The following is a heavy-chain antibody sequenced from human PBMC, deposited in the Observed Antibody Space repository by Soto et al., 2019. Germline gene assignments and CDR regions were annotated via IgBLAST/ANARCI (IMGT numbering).Heavy chain of an antibody. V-gene: IGHV4-38-2*01. CDR2: IYRSGTT. D-gene: IGHD1-26*01. CDR1: NFSIRSGYY. Sequence: PSETLSLTCVVSNFSIRSGYYWGWIRQSPGKGLEWIASIYRSGTTSYNPSLKSRVTISVDPSKNQFSLMLTAVTAADTAVYYCARTHSGSYYSVFNYWGRGSLVTVSS. J-gene: IGHJ4*02. CDR3: ARTHSGSYYSVFNY.